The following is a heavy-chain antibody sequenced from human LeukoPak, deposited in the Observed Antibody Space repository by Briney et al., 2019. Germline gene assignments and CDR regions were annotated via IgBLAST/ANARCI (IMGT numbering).Heavy chain of an antibody. CDR1: GFTFDNYG. CDR3: ARHDFWSGFKGGDY. J-gene: IGHJ4*02. Sequence: GGSLRLSCAASGFTFDNYGMSWVRQVPGKGLEWVSSINGNGGSTAYADSVRGRFTISRDNAKNSLYLQMNSLRAEDTAFYYCARHDFWSGFKGGDYWGQGTLVTVSS. V-gene: IGHV3-20*04. D-gene: IGHD3-3*01. CDR2: INGNGGST.